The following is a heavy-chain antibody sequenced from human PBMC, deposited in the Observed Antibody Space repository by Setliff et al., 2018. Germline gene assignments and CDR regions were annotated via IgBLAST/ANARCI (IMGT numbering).Heavy chain of an antibody. CDR2: IYIGGSA. CDR3: ARLGPTYYNFWSGYYRY. J-gene: IGHJ4*02. V-gene: IGHV4-4*07. Sequence: SETLSLTCTVSGGSISSYYWSWIRQPAGKGLEWIGHIYIGGSANYNPSLKSRVTISMDTSKNQFSLKLSSVTAADTAVYYCARLGPTYYNFWSGYYRYWGQGTLVTVSS. D-gene: IGHD3-3*01. CDR1: GGSISSYY.